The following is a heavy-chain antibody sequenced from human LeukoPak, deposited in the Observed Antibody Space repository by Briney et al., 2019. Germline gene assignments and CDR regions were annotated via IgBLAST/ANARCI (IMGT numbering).Heavy chain of an antibody. CDR1: GYTFTSYV. Sequence: GASVKVSCKASGYTFTSYVISWVRQAPGQGLEWMGWISAYNGNTNYAQKLQGRVTMTTDTSTSTAYMELRSLRSDDTAVYYCARMGGLWDYDILTGYWHPLDYWGQGTLVTVSS. CDR2: ISAYNGNT. CDR3: ARMGGLWDYDILTGYWHPLDY. J-gene: IGHJ4*02. D-gene: IGHD3-9*01. V-gene: IGHV1-18*04.